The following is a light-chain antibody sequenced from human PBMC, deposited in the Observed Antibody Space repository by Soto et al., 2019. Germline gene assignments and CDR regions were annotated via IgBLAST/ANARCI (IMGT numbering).Light chain of an antibody. V-gene: IGKV3D-15*01. J-gene: IGKJ1*01. CDR3: HQYGTSVTWT. CDR1: QSVSSD. Sequence: EIVMPQSPATMSVSPWYQAALSCRASQSVSSDLAWYQHKAGQAPRLLIYGASTRATGIPARFSGSGSGTAFTITISRLEPEDFAVYYCHQYGTSVTWTFGQGTKVDIK. CDR2: GAS.